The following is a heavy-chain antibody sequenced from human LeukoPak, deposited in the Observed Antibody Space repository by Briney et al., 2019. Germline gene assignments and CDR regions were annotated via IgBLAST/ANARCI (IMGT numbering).Heavy chain of an antibody. CDR1: GFTFSSYG. CDR2: ISGSGGST. D-gene: IGHD6-19*01. V-gene: IGHV3-23*01. CDR3: ARVQGGGYRTADY. Sequence: GGSLRLSCAASGFTFSSYGMSWVRQAPGKGLEWVSAISGSGGSTYYADSVKGRFTISRDNSKNTLYLQMNSLRGEDTAMYYCARVQGGGYRTADYWGQGTLVTVSS. J-gene: IGHJ4*02.